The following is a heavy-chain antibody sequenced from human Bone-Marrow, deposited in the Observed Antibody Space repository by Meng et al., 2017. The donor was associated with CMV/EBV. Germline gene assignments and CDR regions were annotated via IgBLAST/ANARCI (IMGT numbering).Heavy chain of an antibody. CDR1: GFTFSSYA. V-gene: IGHV3-72*01. Sequence: GESLKISCAASGFTFSSYAMSWVRQAPGKGLEWVGRIRNKANSYTTEYAASVKGRFTISRDDSKNLLYLQMNSLRAEDTAVYYCARESGNYDYYSGMDVWGQGTTDTVSS. CDR3: ARESGNYDYYSGMDV. J-gene: IGHJ6*02. CDR2: IRNKANSYTT. D-gene: IGHD4-23*01.